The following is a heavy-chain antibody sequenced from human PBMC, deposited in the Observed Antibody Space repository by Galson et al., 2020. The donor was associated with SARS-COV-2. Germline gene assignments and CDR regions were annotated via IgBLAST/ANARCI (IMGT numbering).Heavy chain of an antibody. CDR1: GFTFSSFD. J-gene: IGHJ4*02. D-gene: IGHD4-4*01. V-gene: IGHV3-30*04. CDR3: ARETFDYSSSFFDF. Sequence: GGSLRLSCAASGFTFSSFDMHWVRQAPGKGLEWVAIISYAGTTPYNADSVKGRFTISRDNSKNTLYLQMNSLRGEDTAVYYCARETFDYSSSFFDFWGQGTLVTVSS. CDR2: ISYAGTTP.